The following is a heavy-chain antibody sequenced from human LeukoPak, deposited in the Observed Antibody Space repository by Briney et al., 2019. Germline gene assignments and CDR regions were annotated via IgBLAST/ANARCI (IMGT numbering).Heavy chain of an antibody. CDR2: ISYDGSNK. J-gene: IGHJ4*02. V-gene: IGHV3-30*04. CDR3: ARDHVVGATFWCFFDY. Sequence: GGSLRLSCAASGFTFSSYAMHWVRQAPGKGLEWVAVISYDGSNKYYADSVKGRFTISRGNSKNTLYLQMNSLRAEDTAVYYCARDHVVGATFWCFFDYWGQGTLVTVSS. CDR1: GFTFSSYA. D-gene: IGHD1-26*01.